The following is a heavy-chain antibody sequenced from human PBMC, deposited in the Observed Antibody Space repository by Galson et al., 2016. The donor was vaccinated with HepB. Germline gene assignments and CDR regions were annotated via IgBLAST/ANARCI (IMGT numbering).Heavy chain of an antibody. D-gene: IGHD5-12*01. CDR3: ARGTGSGTAFDY. J-gene: IGHJ4*02. CDR2: TYYRSKWFN. Sequence: CAISGDSVSSNSAAWNWIRQSPSRGLEWLGRTYYRSKWFNNDAVSVKSRITINPDTSKNQFSLQLNSVTPEDTAVYYCARGTGSGTAFDYWGQGILVTVSS. CDR1: GDSVSSNSAA. V-gene: IGHV6-1*01.